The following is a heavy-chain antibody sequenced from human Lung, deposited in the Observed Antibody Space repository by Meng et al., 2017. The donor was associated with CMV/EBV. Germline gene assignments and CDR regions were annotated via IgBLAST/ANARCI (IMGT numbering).Heavy chain of an antibody. CDR1: GFIFGDYL. CDR3: TRGGTSAMRDGMDV. D-gene: IGHD2-2*01. V-gene: IGHV3-49*04. CDR2: IRKNGYGGTT. Sequence: GESXKISCTASGFIFGDYLMGWVRQAPGKGPEWAGVIRKNGYGGTTEYAASVKGRFTISRDDSKSIAYLQMNSLKIEDTAVYYCTRGGTSAMRDGMDVWGQGTTVTVSS. J-gene: IGHJ6*02.